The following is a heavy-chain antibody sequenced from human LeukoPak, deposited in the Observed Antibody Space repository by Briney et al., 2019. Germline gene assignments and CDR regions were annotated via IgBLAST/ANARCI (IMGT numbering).Heavy chain of an antibody. V-gene: IGHV3-30*02. CDR2: IHYDGSDK. D-gene: IGHD2-21*02. CDR1: GFTFSGYG. J-gene: IGHJ2*01. CDR3: ARDRGDNWYFDL. Sequence: PGGSLRLSCAASGFTFSGYGMHWVRQAPGKGLEWVAFIHYDGSDKYYADSVKGRFTISRDNSKNTLYLQMNSLRAEDTAVYYCARDRGDNWYFDLWGRGTLVTVPS.